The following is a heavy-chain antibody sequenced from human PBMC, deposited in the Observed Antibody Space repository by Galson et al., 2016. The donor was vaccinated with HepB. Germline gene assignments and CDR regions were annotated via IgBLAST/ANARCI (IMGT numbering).Heavy chain of an antibody. CDR2: ISGSGGST. J-gene: IGHJ6*02. CDR1: GFTFNNYD. Sequence: SLRLSCAASGFTFNNYDMPWVRQAPGKGLEWVSTISGSGGSTGYADSVKGRFTISRDNSKNTLYLQMNSLRAEDTAVYYCAKDSPYWVPLGYYYGMDVWGQGTTVTVSS. V-gene: IGHV3-23*01. D-gene: IGHD2-15*01. CDR3: AKDSPYWVPLGYYYGMDV.